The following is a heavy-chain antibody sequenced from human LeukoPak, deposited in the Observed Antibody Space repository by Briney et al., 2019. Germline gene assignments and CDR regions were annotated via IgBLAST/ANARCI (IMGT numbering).Heavy chain of an antibody. V-gene: IGHV4-4*07. Sequence: SETLSLTCTVSGGSISSYYWSWIRQPPGKGLEWIGRIYSSGSTNYNPSLKSRVTMSVDTSKNQLSLKLKSATAADTAVYYCARGRAVSVPFDHWGQGTLVTVSS. CDR2: IYSSGST. CDR1: GGSISSYY. J-gene: IGHJ4*02. CDR3: ARGRAVSVPFDH. D-gene: IGHD6-19*01.